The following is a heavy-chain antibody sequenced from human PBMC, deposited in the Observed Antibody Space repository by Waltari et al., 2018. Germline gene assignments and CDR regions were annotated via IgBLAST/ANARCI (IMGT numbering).Heavy chain of an antibody. CDR3: AKDQAEWLVLDGYFDS. J-gene: IGHJ4*02. Sequence: EVQLLESGGDLEQPGSSLSISYFASGFHFSNYAMIWVRQAPGKGLEWVSTMSGTGDYTYYADSVKGRFTISRDNSKNTVFLHMNNLRVEDTAIYCCAKDQAEWLVLDGYFDSWGQGTPVTVSS. V-gene: IGHV3-23*01. CDR2: MSGTGDYT. CDR1: GFHFSNYA. D-gene: IGHD6-19*01.